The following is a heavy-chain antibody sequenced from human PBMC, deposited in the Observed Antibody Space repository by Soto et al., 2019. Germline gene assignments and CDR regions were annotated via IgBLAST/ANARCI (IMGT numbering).Heavy chain of an antibody. J-gene: IGHJ4*02. V-gene: IGHV3-74*01. D-gene: IGHD3-3*01. Sequence: GGSLRLSCAAAGFTFSSYGMHWVRHAPGKGLVWVSRINSDGSSTSYADSVKGRFTISRDNSKNTLYLQMNSLRAEDTAVYYCANRDFWSGYGFDYWGQGTLVTVSS. CDR2: INSDGSST. CDR3: ANRDFWSGYGFDY. CDR1: GFTFSSYG.